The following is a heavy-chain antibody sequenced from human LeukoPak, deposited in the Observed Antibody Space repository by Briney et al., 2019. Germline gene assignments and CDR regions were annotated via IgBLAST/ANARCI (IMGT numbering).Heavy chain of an antibody. Sequence: GGSLRLSCAASGFTFSSYNMNWVRQAPGKGLEWVSYISSSSSSTIYYADSVKGRFTISRDNAKNSLYLQMNSLRAEDTAVYYCARDLSSWGNTFDYWGQGTLVTVSS. J-gene: IGHJ4*02. CDR1: GFTFSSYN. D-gene: IGHD6-13*01. CDR3: ARDLSSWGNTFDY. V-gene: IGHV3-48*04. CDR2: ISSSSSSTI.